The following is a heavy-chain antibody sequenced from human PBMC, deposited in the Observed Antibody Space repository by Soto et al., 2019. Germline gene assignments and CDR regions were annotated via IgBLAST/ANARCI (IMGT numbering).Heavy chain of an antibody. V-gene: IGHV1-24*01. CDR1: GYTLTELS. CDR2: FDPEDGET. Sequence: ASLKVSCKVSGYTLTELSMHWVRQAPGKGLEWMGGFDPEDGETIYAQKFQGRVTMTEDTSTDTAYMELSSLRSEDTAVYYCAISDVVVVAATLQTEMKTYNWSDPWGQGTLVTVSS. CDR3: AISDVVVVAATLQTEMKTYNWSDP. D-gene: IGHD2-15*01. J-gene: IGHJ5*02.